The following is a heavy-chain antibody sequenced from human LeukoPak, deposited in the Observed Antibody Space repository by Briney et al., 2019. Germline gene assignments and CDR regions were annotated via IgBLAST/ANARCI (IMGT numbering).Heavy chain of an antibody. J-gene: IGHJ4*02. CDR1: GGSISSSSYY. Sequence: PSETLSLTCTVSGGSISSSSYYWGWIRQPPGKGLEWIGSIYYSGNTYYNPSLKSRVTISVDTSKNQFSLKLSSVTAADTAVYYCARLGRSWFEAHFDYWGQGTQVTVSS. CDR2: IYYSGNT. V-gene: IGHV4-39*01. D-gene: IGHD6-13*01. CDR3: ARLGRSWFEAHFDY.